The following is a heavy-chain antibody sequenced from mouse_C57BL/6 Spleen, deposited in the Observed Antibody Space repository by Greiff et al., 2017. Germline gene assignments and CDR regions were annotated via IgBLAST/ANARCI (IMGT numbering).Heavy chain of an antibody. CDR1: GFTFSSYA. J-gene: IGHJ4*01. CDR3: ARDLDYDYHYYAMDY. V-gene: IGHV5-4*01. CDR2: ISDGGSYT. Sequence: EVQLVESGGGLVKPGGSLKLSCAASGFTFSSYAMSWVRQTPEKRLEWVATISDGGSYTYYPDNVKGRFTISRDNAKNNLYLQMSHLKSEDTAMYYCARDLDYDYHYYAMDYWGQGTSVTVSS. D-gene: IGHD2-4*01.